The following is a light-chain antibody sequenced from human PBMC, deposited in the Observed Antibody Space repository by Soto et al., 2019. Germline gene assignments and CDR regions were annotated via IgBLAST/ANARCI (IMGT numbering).Light chain of an antibody. CDR2: GAS. J-gene: IGKJ1*01. CDR3: QQYNKWPPWT. CDR1: QSVSSN. V-gene: IGKV3-15*01. Sequence: EIVLTQSPATLSVSPGERATLSCRSSQSVSSNVAWYQQKLGQAPRLLMYGASTSAADIPARFSGSGSGTEFTLTISSLQSEDLAVYYCQQYNKWPPWTFGQGTKWIS.